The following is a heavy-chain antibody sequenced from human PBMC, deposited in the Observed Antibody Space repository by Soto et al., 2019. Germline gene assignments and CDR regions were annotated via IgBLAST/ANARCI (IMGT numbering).Heavy chain of an antibody. CDR1: GGSISSGDYY. V-gene: IGHV4-30-4*01. J-gene: IGHJ4*02. CDR3: ARGVAYYYDSSGYYLDY. Sequence: LSLTCTVSGGSISSGDYYWSWIRQPPGKGLEWIGYIYYSGSTYYNPSLKSRVTISVDTSKNQFSLKLSSVTAADTAVYYCARGVAYYYDSSGYYLDYWGQGTLVTVSS. D-gene: IGHD3-22*01. CDR2: IYYSGST.